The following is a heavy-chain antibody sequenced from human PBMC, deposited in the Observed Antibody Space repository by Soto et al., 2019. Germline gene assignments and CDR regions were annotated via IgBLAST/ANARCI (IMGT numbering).Heavy chain of an antibody. J-gene: IGHJ6*03. CDR2: IGTAGDT. CDR1: GFTLSSYD. Sequence: GGSLRLSCAASGFTLSSYDMHWVRQATGKGLEWVSAIGTAGDTYYPGSVKGRFTISRENAKNSLYLQMNSLRAGDTAVYYCARVYYYGSGSFGYYYYYMDVWGKGTTVTVSS. CDR3: ARVYYYGSGSFGYYYYYMDV. D-gene: IGHD3-10*01. V-gene: IGHV3-13*01.